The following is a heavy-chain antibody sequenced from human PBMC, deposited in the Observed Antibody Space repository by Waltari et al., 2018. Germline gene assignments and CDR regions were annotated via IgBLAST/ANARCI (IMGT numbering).Heavy chain of an antibody. D-gene: IGHD2-2*01. CDR3: ARGAIVVVPAAHAGGAFDI. CDR2: MNPNSGNT. J-gene: IGHJ3*02. Sequence: QVQLVQSGAEVKKPGASVKVSCKASGYTFTSYDINWVRQATGQGLEWMGWMNPNSGNTGYAQKFQGRVTMTRNTSISTAYMELSSLRSEDTAVYYCARGAIVVVPAAHAGGAFDIWGQGTMVTVSS. V-gene: IGHV1-8*01. CDR1: GYTFTSYD.